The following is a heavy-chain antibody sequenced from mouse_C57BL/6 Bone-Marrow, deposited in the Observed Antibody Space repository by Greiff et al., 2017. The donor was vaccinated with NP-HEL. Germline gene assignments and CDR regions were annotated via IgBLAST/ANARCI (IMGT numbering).Heavy chain of an antibody. CDR3: ARGRVSPWFAY. Sequence: QVQLKESGPELVKPGASVKISCKASGYSFTSYYIHWVKQRPGQGLEWIGWIYPGSGNTKYNEKFKGKATLTADTSSSTAYMQLSSLTSEDSAVYYCARGRVSPWFAYWGQGTLVTVSA. CDR1: GYSFTSYY. V-gene: IGHV1-66*01. J-gene: IGHJ3*01. CDR2: IYPGSGNT.